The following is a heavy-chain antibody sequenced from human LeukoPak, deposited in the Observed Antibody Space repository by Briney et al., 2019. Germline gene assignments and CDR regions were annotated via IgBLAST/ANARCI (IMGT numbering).Heavy chain of an antibody. D-gene: IGHD2-15*01. Sequence: GGSLRLSCAASGFTVSSNSLSWVRQAPGKGLDWVSVICGGGTTYFADSVKGRFTISRHNSKNTLYLQMNSLRAEDTAVYYCARAGYCSGGSCYGSDYWGQGTLVSVSS. V-gene: IGHV3-53*04. CDR2: ICGGGTT. CDR1: GFTVSSNS. CDR3: ARAGYCSGGSCYGSDY. J-gene: IGHJ4*02.